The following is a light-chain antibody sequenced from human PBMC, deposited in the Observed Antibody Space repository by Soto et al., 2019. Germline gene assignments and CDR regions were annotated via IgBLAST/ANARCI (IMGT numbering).Light chain of an antibody. CDR1: QSVSSNY. V-gene: IGKV3-20*01. J-gene: IGKJ3*01. Sequence: EIVLTQSPGTLSLSPGERATLSCMASQSVSSNYLAWYQQKPGQAPRLLIYGASTRSTGIPDRFGGSGSGTDFTLTISSREPEDVAVYYCQQYGSSLFTFGPGTKVDIK. CDR2: GAS. CDR3: QQYGSSLFT.